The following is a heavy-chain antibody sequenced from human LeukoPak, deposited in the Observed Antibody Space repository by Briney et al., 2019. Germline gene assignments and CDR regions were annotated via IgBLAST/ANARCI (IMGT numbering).Heavy chain of an antibody. Sequence: GGSLRLSCAASGFTFSSYAMSWVRQAPGKGLEWVSAISGSGGSTYYADSVKGRFTISRDNSKNTLYLQMNSLRAEDTAVYYCAKDFRWYYYDSSGYFDCWGQGTLVTVSS. D-gene: IGHD3-22*01. J-gene: IGHJ4*02. CDR3: AKDFRWYYYDSSGYFDC. V-gene: IGHV3-23*01. CDR2: ISGSGGST. CDR1: GFTFSSYA.